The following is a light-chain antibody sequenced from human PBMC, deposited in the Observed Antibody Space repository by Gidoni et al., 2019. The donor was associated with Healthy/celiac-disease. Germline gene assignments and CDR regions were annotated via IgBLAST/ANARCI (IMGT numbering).Light chain of an antibody. V-gene: IGKV4-1*01. CDR2: WAS. CDR1: QSVLYSSNNKNY. J-gene: IGKJ1*01. CDR3: QQYYSTPPWT. Sequence: DIVMTQSPDSLAVSLGERATINCKSSQSVLYSSNNKNYLAWYPQKPGQPPKLLIYWASTRESGVPDRFSGSGSGTDFTLTISSLQAEDVAVYYCQQYYSTPPWTFXPXTKVXIK.